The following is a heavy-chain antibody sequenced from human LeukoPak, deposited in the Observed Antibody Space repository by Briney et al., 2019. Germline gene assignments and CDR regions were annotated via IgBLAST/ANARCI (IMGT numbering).Heavy chain of an antibody. CDR3: AKRGGAYYYDSSGYYYPSDYYFDY. V-gene: IGHV3-23*01. CDR2: ISGSGGST. J-gene: IGHJ4*02. D-gene: IGHD3-22*01. Sequence: GGSLRLSCAASGFIFSNSWMHWVRQVPGKGLVWVSAISGSGGSTYYADSVKGRFTISRDNSKNTLYLQMNSLRAEDTAVYYCAKRGGAYYYDSSGYYYPSDYYFDYWGQGTLVTVSS. CDR1: GFIFSNSW.